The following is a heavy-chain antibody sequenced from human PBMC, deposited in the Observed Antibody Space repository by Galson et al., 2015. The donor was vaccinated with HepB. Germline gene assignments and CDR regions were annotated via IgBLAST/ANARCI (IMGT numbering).Heavy chain of an antibody. V-gene: IGHV4-59*01. CDR1: GDSISPNY. Sequence: TLSLTCTISGDSISPNYWTWLQQPPGKGLEWIGHVSNSGGTNYNPSLKSRVTISLDPSNTEFSLRLRSVTAADTAVYYCTRGRWFDHWGQGTLVTVSS. J-gene: IGHJ5*02. CDR2: VSNSGGT. CDR3: TRGRWFDH.